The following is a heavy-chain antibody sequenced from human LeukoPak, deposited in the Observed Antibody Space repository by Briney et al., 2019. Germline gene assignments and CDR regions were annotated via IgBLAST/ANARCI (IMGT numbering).Heavy chain of an antibody. CDR3: ARVLSGSYYIDY. Sequence: SETLSLTCTVSGYSISSGYYWGWIRQPPGKGLEWIGSIYHSGSTYYNPSLKSRVTISVDTSKNQFSLKLSSVTAAETAVYYCARVLSGSYYIDYWGQGTLVTVSS. D-gene: IGHD1-26*01. J-gene: IGHJ4*02. CDR1: GYSISSGYY. CDR2: IYHSGST. V-gene: IGHV4-38-2*02.